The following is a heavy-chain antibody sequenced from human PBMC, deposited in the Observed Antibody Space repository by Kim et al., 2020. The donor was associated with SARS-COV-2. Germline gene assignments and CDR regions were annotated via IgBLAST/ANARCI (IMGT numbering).Heavy chain of an antibody. CDR2: IYTSGST. Sequence: SETLSLTCTVSGGSISSYYWNWVRQPAGKGLEWIGRIYTSGSTNYNHSLKSRVTMSVDTSKNQFYLKLNSVTAADTAVSYCARAREFNDGYSSVWYYYY. V-gene: IGHV4-4*07. CDR1: GGSISSYY. D-gene: IGHD6-19*01. CDR3: ARAREFNDGYSSVWYYYY. J-gene: IGHJ6*01.